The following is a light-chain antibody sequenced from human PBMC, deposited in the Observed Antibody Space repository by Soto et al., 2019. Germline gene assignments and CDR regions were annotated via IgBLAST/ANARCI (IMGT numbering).Light chain of an antibody. CDR3: CSYAGSMV. J-gene: IGLJ2*01. V-gene: IGLV2-23*01. CDR2: EGS. CDR1: SSDVGSYNL. Sequence: QSALTQPASVSGSPGQSITISCTGTSSDVGSYNLVSWYQRHPGKAPKLMIYEGSKRPSGVSNRFSGSKSGNTASLTISGLQAEDEADYYCCSYAGSMVFGGGTKVTVL.